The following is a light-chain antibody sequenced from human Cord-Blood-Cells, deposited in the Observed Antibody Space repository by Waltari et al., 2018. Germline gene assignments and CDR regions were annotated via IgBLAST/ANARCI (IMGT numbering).Light chain of an antibody. Sequence: DIVMTQSPDSLAVSLGERATINCKSSQSVLYSSNNKNYLAVYQQKPGQPPKLLIYWASTRESGVPDRFSGSGSGTDFTLTISSLQAEDVAVYYCQQYYSTPYTFGQGTKLEIK. V-gene: IGKV4-1*01. CDR2: WAS. J-gene: IGKJ2*01. CDR1: QSVLYSSNNKNY. CDR3: QQYYSTPYT.